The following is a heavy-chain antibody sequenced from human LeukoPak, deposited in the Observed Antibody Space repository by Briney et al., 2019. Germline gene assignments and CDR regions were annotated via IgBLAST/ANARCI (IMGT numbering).Heavy chain of an antibody. Sequence: GGSLRLSCAASGFTFSSYWMHWVRQAPGKWLVWVSRINSDGSSTSYADSVKGRFTISRDNAKNTLYLQMNSLRAEDTAVYYCARDLIAGLDPWGQGTLVTVSS. CDR1: GFTFSSYW. D-gene: IGHD6-13*01. J-gene: IGHJ5*02. CDR2: INSDGSST. CDR3: ARDLIAGLDP. V-gene: IGHV3-74*01.